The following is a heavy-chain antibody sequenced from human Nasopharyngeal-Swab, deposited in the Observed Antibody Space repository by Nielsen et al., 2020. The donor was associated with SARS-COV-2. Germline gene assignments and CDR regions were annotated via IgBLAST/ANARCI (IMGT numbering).Heavy chain of an antibody. CDR2: MNPNSGNA. V-gene: IGHV1-8*01. Sequence: ASVKVSCKASGYTFTSSDINWVRQATGQRLEWMGWMNPNSGNAGYAQKFQGRVTMTRNTSISTAYMELSSLRSEDTAVYYCARGGGAMVVVVAAPDYWGQGTLVTVSS. D-gene: IGHD2-15*01. J-gene: IGHJ4*02. CDR1: GYTFTSSD. CDR3: ARGGGAMVVVVAAPDY.